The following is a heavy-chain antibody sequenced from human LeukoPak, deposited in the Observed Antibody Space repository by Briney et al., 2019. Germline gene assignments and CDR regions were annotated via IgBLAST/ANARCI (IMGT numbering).Heavy chain of an antibody. J-gene: IGHJ4*02. CDR2: INPSGGST. V-gene: IGHV1-46*01. D-gene: IGHD6-13*01. CDR1: GYTFTGYY. Sequence: ASVKVSCKASGYTFTGYYMHWVRQAPGQGLEWMGIINPSGGSTSYAQKFQGRATMTRDTSTSTVYMELSSLRSEDTAVYYCARDRIAAAGFDYWGQGTLVTVSS. CDR3: ARDRIAAAGFDY.